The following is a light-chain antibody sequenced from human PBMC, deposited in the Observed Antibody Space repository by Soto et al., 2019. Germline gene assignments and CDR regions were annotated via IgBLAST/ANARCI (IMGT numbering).Light chain of an antibody. CDR3: QQYSSYWT. CDR2: AAS. Sequence: DIQMTQSPSTLSAFVGDRVTITCRASQSISSWLAWYQQKPGKAPKLLIYAASSLESGVPSRFSGSGSGTEFTLTISSLQPDDFATYYCQQYSSYWTFAQGTKVDIK. CDR1: QSISSW. J-gene: IGKJ1*01. V-gene: IGKV1-5*01.